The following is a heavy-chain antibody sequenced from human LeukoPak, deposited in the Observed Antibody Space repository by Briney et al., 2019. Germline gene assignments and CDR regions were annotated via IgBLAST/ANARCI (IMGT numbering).Heavy chain of an antibody. J-gene: IGHJ4*02. Sequence: SETLSLTCTVSGGSISSYYWNWIRQPPGKGLEWIAYIYYGGSTSYNPSLRSRVTISVDPSKNQFSLKLASVIAADTAVYYCAGQLATPPWNFESWGRGTLVTVSS. D-gene: IGHD1-1*01. CDR1: GGSISSYY. CDR2: IYYGGST. CDR3: AGQLATPPWNFES. V-gene: IGHV4-59*01.